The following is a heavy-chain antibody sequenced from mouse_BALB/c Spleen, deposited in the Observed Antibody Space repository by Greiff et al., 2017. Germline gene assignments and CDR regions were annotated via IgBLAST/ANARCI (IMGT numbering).Heavy chain of an antibody. CDR1: GFTFSSFG. D-gene: IGHD1-1*01. Sequence: EVQGVESGGGLVQPGGSRKLSCAASGFTFSSFGMHWVRQAPEKGLEWVAYISSGSSTIYYADTVKGRFTISRDNPKNTLFLQMTSLRSEDTAMYYCARSLYYYGSSYDAMDYWGQGTSVTVSS. CDR3: ARSLYYYGSSYDAMDY. CDR2: ISSGSSTI. J-gene: IGHJ4*01. V-gene: IGHV5-17*02.